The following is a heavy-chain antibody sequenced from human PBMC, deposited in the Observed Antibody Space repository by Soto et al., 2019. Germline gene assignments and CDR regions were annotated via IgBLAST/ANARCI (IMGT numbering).Heavy chain of an antibody. D-gene: IGHD2-2*01. CDR1: GYTFTSYY. V-gene: IGHV1-46*03. CDR3: ARDGLDRGMPGGWFDP. J-gene: IGHJ5*02. CDR2: INPSGGST. Sequence: ASVKVSCTASGYTFTSYYMHWVRQAPGQGLEWMGIINPSGGSTSYAQKFQGRVTMTRDTSTSTVYMELSSLRSEDTAVYYCARDGLDRGMPGGWFDPWGQGTLVTVSS.